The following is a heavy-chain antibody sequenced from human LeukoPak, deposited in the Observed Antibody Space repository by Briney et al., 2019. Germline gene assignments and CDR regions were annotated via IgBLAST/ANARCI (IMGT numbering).Heavy chain of an antibody. D-gene: IGHD2-2*01. CDR2: IIPIFGTA. CDR3: ARSITSPQFNVSLSSLYYYYYYYYMDV. CDR1: GGTFSSYA. J-gene: IGHJ6*03. V-gene: IGHV1-69*05. Sequence: GASVKVSCKASGGTFSSYAISWVRQAPGQGLEWMGGIIPIFGTANYAQKFQGRVTITTDESTSTAYMELSSLRSEDTAVYYCARSITSPQFNVSLSSLYYYYYYYYMDVWGKGTTVTVSS.